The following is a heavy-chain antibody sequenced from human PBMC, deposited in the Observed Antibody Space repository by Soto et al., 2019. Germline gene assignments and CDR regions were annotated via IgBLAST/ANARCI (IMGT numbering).Heavy chain of an antibody. J-gene: IGHJ3*02. CDR2: IWYDGSNK. CDR3: AKSDSGSYFAFDI. D-gene: IGHD1-26*01. CDR1: GFTFSSYG. Sequence: GGSLRLSCAASGFTFSSYGMHWVRQAPGKGLEWVAVIWYDGSNKYYADSVKGRFTISRDNSKNTLYLQMNSLRAEDTAVYYCAKSDSGSYFAFDIWGQGTMVTVSS. V-gene: IGHV3-30*02.